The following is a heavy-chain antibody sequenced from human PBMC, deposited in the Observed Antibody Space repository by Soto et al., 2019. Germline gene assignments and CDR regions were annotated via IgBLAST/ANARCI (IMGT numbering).Heavy chain of an antibody. CDR3: ARGPKSYSSSWPFDP. CDR1: GGSFSGYY. CDR2: INHSGST. D-gene: IGHD6-13*01. J-gene: IGHJ5*02. Sequence: SETLSLTCAVYGGSFSGYYWSWIRQPPGKGLEWIGEINHSGSTNYNPSLKSRVTISVDTSKNQFSLKLSSVTAADTAVYYCARGPKSYSSSWPFDPWGQGTLVTVSS. V-gene: IGHV4-34*01.